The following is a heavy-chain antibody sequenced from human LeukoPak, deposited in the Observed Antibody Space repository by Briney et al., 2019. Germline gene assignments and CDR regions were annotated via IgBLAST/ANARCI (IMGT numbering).Heavy chain of an antibody. J-gene: IGHJ5*02. V-gene: IGHV1-69*08. CDR1: GGTLNSHT. Sequence: SVKVSCKASGGTLNSHTFSWVRQAPGQGLEWMGRITPIIDSAKYAQNFQGRVSIIADKSTSTVYLELSSLRSEDTAVYFCARVNLRGSQYNWFDPWGQGTLVTVPS. CDR3: ARVNLRGSQYNWFDP. CDR2: ITPIIDSA. D-gene: IGHD1-26*01.